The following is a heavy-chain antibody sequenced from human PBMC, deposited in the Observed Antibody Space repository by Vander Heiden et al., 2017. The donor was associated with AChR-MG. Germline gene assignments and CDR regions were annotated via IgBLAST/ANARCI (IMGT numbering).Heavy chain of an antibody. CDR1: GFPFSSYS. D-gene: IGHD3-22*01. V-gene: IGHV3-48*01. J-gene: IGHJ4*02. CDR3: QYYDSSGYYPYYFDY. CDR2: SSSSSSTI. Sequence: EVQLVESGGVLVQPGGSLRLSCSPSGFPFSSYSMNWVRQAPGKGLEWVSYSSSSSSTIYYADSGKGRFTISRDNAKNSLYLQMNRLRAEDTAVYYCQYYDSSGYYPYYFDYWGQGTLVTVSS.